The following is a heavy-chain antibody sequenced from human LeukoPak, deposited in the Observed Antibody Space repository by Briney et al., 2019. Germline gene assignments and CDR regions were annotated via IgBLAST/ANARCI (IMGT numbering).Heavy chain of an antibody. CDR3: ARTAGAYNYDILTGYYYFDY. D-gene: IGHD3-9*01. J-gene: IGHJ4*02. CDR2: IYYSXST. Sequence: RXXPGXXLXWXGYIYYSXSTNYNPSLKSRVTISVDTSKNQFSLKLSSVTAADTAVYYCARTAGAYNYDILTGYYYFDYWGQGTLVTVSS. V-gene: IGHV4-59*08.